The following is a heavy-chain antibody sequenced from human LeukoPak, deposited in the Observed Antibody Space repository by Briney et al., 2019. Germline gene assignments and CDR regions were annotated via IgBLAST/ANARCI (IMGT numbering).Heavy chain of an antibody. Sequence: PGGSLRLSCAASGFTFSSYSMNWVRQAPGKGLEWVSYISSSSSTIYYADSVKGRFTISRDNAKNSLYLQMNSLRAEDTAVYYCATVDVSSGWYEGFDYWGQGTLVTVSS. CDR3: ATVDVSSGWYEGFDY. J-gene: IGHJ4*02. CDR1: GFTFSSYS. CDR2: ISSSSSTI. D-gene: IGHD6-19*01. V-gene: IGHV3-48*04.